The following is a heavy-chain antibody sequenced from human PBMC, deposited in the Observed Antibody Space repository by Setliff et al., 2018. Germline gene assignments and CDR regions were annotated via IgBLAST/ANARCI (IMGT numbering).Heavy chain of an antibody. Sequence: PGGSLRLSCAASGFTFSSYAMSWVRQAPGKGLVWVSRINSDGSTTKYADSVKGRFTISRDNAKNTLYLQMNSLRAEDTAVYYCARNWVTAQHYYYGMDVWGQGTTVTVSS. J-gene: IGHJ6*02. CDR2: INSDGSTT. CDR1: GFTFSSYA. CDR3: ARNWVTAQHYYYGMDV. D-gene: IGHD2-21*02. V-gene: IGHV3-74*01.